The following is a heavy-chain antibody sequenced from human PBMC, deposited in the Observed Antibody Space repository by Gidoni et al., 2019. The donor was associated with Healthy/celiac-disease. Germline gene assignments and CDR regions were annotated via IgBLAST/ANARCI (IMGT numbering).Heavy chain of an antibody. Sequence: EVQLVESGGGLVQPGSSLRPSCAASGFTFDDYAMHWVRQAPGKGLEWVSGISWNSGSIGYADSVKGRFTISRDNAKNSLYLQMNSLRAEDTALYYCAKGRTVTTLVPSDYWGQGTLVTVSS. CDR1: GFTFDDYA. CDR3: AKGRTVTTLVPSDY. CDR2: ISWNSGSI. J-gene: IGHJ4*02. V-gene: IGHV3-9*01. D-gene: IGHD4-17*01.